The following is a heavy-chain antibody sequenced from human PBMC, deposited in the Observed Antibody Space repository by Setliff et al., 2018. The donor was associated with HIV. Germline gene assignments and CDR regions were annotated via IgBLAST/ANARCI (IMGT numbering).Heavy chain of an antibody. CDR1: GFIFSSHW. J-gene: IGHJ4*02. D-gene: IGHD6-19*01. Sequence: GGSLRLSCAASGFIFSSHWMNWVRQAPGKGLEWVANIKEDGSEEYYMDSVKGRFTISRDNARNSLYLQMNSLRAEDTAIYYCTRTTGWYEGYWGQGTLVTVS. V-gene: IGHV3-7*05. CDR3: TRTTGWYEGY. CDR2: IKEDGSEE.